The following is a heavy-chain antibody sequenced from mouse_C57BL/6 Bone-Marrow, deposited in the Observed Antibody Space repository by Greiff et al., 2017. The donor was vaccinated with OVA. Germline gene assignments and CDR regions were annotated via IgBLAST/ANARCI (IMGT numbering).Heavy chain of an antibody. Sequence: QVQLQQPGAELVKPGASVKLSCKASGYTFTSYWMQWVKQRPGQGLEWIGEIDPSDSYTNSNQKFKGKATLTVDTSSSTAYMQLSSLTSEDSAVYYCASSRDAMDYWGQGTSVTVSS. CDR1: GYTFTSYW. D-gene: IGHD1-1*01. CDR3: ASSRDAMDY. J-gene: IGHJ4*01. CDR2: IDPSDSYT. V-gene: IGHV1-50*01.